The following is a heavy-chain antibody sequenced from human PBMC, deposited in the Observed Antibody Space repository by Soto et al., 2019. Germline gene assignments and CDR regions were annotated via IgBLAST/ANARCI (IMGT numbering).Heavy chain of an antibody. Sequence: GSLRLSCAASGFTFSSYAMSWVRQAPGKGLEWVSAISGSGGSTYYADSVKGRFTISRDNSKNTLYLQMNSLRAEDTAVYYCAIDYDFWSGPYGMDVWGQGTTVTVSS. D-gene: IGHD3-3*01. V-gene: IGHV3-23*01. CDR3: AIDYDFWSGPYGMDV. J-gene: IGHJ6*02. CDR1: GFTFSSYA. CDR2: ISGSGGST.